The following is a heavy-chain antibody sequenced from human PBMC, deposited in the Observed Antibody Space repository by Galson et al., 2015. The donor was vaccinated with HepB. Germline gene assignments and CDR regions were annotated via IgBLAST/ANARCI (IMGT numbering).Heavy chain of an antibody. CDR1: GDSFPGYW. V-gene: IGHV5-51*01. CDR2: IYPSHSDA. J-gene: IGHJ5*01. CDR3: ARSGTYTWAATDNWFDS. Sequence: QSGAEVKQPGESLRISCKASGDSFPGYWIAWVRQMPGKGLEWIGIIYPSHSDARYSPSFQGQVTISADKSISTAYLQWDSLKDLDTAIYYCARSGTYTWAATDNWFDSWGQGTLVTVFS. D-gene: IGHD3-10*01.